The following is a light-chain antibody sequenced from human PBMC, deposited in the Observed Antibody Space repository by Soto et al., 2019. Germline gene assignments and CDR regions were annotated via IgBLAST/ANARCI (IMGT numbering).Light chain of an antibody. J-gene: IGLJ1*01. V-gene: IGLV2-11*01. CDR2: DVS. Sequence: QSALTQPRSVSGSPGQSVTISCTGTTSDVGGYNSVSWYHQHPGKAPKLMIYDVSKRPSGVPDRFSGSKSGNTASLTISGLQAEDEADYYCCSYAGSYYVFGTGTKVTV. CDR1: TSDVGGYNS. CDR3: CSYAGSYYV.